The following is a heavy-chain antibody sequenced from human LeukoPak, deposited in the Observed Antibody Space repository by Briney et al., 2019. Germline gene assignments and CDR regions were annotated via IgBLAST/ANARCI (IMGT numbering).Heavy chain of an antibody. J-gene: IGHJ4*02. Sequence: GESLKISCKGSGYSFTSYWIGWVRQMPGKGLEWMGIIYPGDSDTRYSPSFQGQVTISADKSISTAYPQWSSLKASDTAMYYCARLLWYYDSSGYSPQYFDYWGQGTLVTVSS. D-gene: IGHD3-22*01. CDR2: IYPGDSDT. CDR3: ARLLWYYDSSGYSPQYFDY. V-gene: IGHV5-51*01. CDR1: GYSFTSYW.